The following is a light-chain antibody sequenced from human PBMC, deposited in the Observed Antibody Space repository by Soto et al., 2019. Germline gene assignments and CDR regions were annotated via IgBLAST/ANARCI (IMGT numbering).Light chain of an antibody. CDR1: SSNIGSSS. V-gene: IGLV1-44*01. J-gene: IGLJ2*01. CDR2: SNN. CDR3: SSYAGSNNVVV. Sequence: QSVLSQPPSASGTPGQRITISCSGSSSNIGSSSVNWYQQLPGTAPKLLIYSNNQRPSGVPDRFSGSKSGTSASLAISGLQAEDEADYYCSSYAGSNNVVVFGGGTKLTVL.